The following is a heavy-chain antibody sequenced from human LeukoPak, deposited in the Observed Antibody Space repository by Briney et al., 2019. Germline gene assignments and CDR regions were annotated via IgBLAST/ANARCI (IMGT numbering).Heavy chain of an antibody. J-gene: IGHJ3*02. D-gene: IGHD3-10*01. CDR1: GGTFSTLA. V-gene: IGHV1-69*11. Sequence: SVKVSCKASGGTFSTLAINWVRQAPGQGLEWMGRIIPILGQANYALKFQGRVTITADESTSTAYMDLSGLRSEDTAVYYCAKVRGSDAFDIWGQGTMVTVSS. CDR2: IIPILGQA. CDR3: AKVRGSDAFDI.